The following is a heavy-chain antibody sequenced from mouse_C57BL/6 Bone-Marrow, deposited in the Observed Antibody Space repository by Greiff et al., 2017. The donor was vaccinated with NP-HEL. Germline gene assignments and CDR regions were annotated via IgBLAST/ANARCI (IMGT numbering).Heavy chain of an antibody. J-gene: IGHJ2*01. Sequence: EVQLQQSGAELVRPGASVKLSCTASGFNIRDDYMHWVKQRPEQGLEWIGWIDPENGDTEYASKFQGKATITADTTSNTAYLQLSSLSSEDTDVYYCTTGDGWGQGTTLTVSS. CDR1: GFNIRDDY. CDR2: IDPENGDT. V-gene: IGHV14-4*01. CDR3: TTGDG.